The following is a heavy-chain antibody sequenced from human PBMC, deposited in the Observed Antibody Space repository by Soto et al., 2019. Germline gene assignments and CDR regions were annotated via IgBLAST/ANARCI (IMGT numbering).Heavy chain of an antibody. V-gene: IGHV1-69*13. CDR3: AAGVLWFGERYYYGMDV. CDR2: IIPIFGTA. D-gene: IGHD3-10*01. Sequence: ASVKVSCKASGGTFSSYAISWVRQAPGQGLEWMGGIIPIFGTANYAQKFQGRVTITADESTSTAYMELSSLRSEDTAVYYCAAGVLWFGERYYYGMDVWGQGTTVTVS. J-gene: IGHJ6*02. CDR1: GGTFSSYA.